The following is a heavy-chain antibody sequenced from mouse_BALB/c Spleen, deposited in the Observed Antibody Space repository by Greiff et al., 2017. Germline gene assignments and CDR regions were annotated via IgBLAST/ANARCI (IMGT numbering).Heavy chain of an antibody. V-gene: IGHV1-14*01. Sequence: VQLKQSGPELVKPGASVKMSCKASGYTFTSYVMHWVKQKPGQGLEWIGYFNPYNDGTKYNEKFKGKATLTSDKSSSTAYMELSSLTSEDSAVYCCARSRDGNARFAYWGQGTLVTVSA. D-gene: IGHD2-1*01. CDR3: ARSRDGNARFAY. J-gene: IGHJ3*01. CDR2: FNPYNDGT. CDR1: GYTFTSYV.